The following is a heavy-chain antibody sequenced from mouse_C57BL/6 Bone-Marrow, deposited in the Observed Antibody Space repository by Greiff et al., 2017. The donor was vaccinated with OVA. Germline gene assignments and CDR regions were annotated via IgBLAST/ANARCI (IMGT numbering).Heavy chain of an antibody. J-gene: IGHJ1*03. CDR1: GYTFTSYW. V-gene: IGHV1-55*01. CDR2: IYPGSGST. D-gene: IGHD1-1*01. CDR3: ARGDYYGRRDFDV. Sequence: VKLQQPGAELVKPGASVKMSCKASGYTFTSYWITWVKQRPGQGLEWIGDIYPGSGSTNYNEKFKSKATLTVDTSSSTAYMQLSSLTSEDSAVYYCARGDYYGRRDFDVWGTGTTVTVSS.